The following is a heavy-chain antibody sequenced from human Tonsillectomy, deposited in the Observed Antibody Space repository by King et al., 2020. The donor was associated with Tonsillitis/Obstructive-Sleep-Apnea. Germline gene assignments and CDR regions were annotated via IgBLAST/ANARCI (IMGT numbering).Heavy chain of an antibody. CDR2: ISYDGSNK. CDR3: AKEGGYCSSTSCYYFDF. D-gene: IGHD2-2*01. J-gene: IGHJ4*02. CDR1: GFTFSSYG. V-gene: IGHV3-30*18. Sequence: QLVQSGGGVVQPGRSLRLSCAASGFTFSSYGMHWVRQAPGKELEWVAVISYDGSNKYYADSVKGRFTISRDNSKNTLYLQMNSLRAEDTAVYYCAKEGGYCSSTSCYYFDFWGQGTLVTVSS.